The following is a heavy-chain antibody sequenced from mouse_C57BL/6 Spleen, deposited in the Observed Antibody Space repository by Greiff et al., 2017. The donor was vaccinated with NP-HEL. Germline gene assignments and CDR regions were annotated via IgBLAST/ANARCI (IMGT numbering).Heavy chain of an antibody. CDR3: TYRGYFDY. CDR1: GFNIKDDY. Sequence: VQLQQSGAELVRPGASVKLSCTASGFNIKDDYMHWVKQRPEQGLEWIGWIDPENGDTESASKFQGKATITADTSSNTAYLQLSSLTSEDTAVHYCTYRGYFDYWGQGTTLTVSS. V-gene: IGHV14-4*01. J-gene: IGHJ2*01. CDR2: IDPENGDT.